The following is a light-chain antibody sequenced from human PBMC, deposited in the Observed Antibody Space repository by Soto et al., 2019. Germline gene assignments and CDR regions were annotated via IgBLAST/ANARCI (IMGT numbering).Light chain of an antibody. V-gene: IGLV2-14*01. CDR2: EVS. J-gene: IGLJ2*01. CDR3: TSYTSRSTLVV. CDR1: SSDVGGYNY. Sequence: QSALTQPASVSGSPGQSITISCTGTSSDVGGYNYVSWYQQHSGKAPKLMIYEVSSRPSGVSDRFSGSKSGNTASLTISGLQAEDEGDYYCTSYTSRSTLVVFGGGTKVTVL.